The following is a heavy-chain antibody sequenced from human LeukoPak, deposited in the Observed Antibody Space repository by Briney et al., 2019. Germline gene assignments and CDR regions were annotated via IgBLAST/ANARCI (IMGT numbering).Heavy chain of an antibody. D-gene: IGHD6-6*01. CDR2: ISPSGGST. CDR3: ARSKIAARNEDGFDY. J-gene: IGHJ4*02. CDR1: GYTFTSYY. V-gene: IGHV1-46*01. Sequence: GASVKVSCKASGYTFTSYYMHWVRQAPGQGLEWMGIISPSGGSTSYAQKFQGRVTMTRDMSTSTAYMELSSLRSEDTAVYYCARSKIAARNEDGFDYWGQGTLVTVSS.